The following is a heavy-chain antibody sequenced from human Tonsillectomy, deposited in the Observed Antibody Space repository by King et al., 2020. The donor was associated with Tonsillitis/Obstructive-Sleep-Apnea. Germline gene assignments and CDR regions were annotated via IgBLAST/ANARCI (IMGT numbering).Heavy chain of an antibody. Sequence: VQLQESGPGLVKPSGTLSLTCAVSGGSISSSNWWSWVRQPPGKGLEWIGEIYHSGSTNYNPSLKGRVTISVDKSKNQFSLKLSSVTAADTAVYYCASGSSITKLELRVWGQGTLVTVSS. D-gene: IGHD1-7*01. CDR2: IYHSGST. CDR1: GGSISSSNW. J-gene: IGHJ4*02. CDR3: ASGSSITKLELRV. V-gene: IGHV4-4*02.